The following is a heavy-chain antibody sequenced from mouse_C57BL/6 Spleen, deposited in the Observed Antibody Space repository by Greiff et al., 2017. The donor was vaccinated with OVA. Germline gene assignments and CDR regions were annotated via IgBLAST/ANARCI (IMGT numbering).Heavy chain of an antibody. CDR1: GYTFTSYW. CDR2: IHPSSGST. CDR3: APYDSAY. D-gene: IGHD2-4*01. J-gene: IGHJ3*01. Sequence: VQLQQPGAELVKPGASVTLSCKASGYTFTSYWMHWVKQRPGQGLEWIGMIHPSSGSTNYNEKFKSKATLTVDKSSSTAYMQLSSLASEDSAVYCCAPYDSAYWGQGTLVTVSA. V-gene: IGHV1-64*01.